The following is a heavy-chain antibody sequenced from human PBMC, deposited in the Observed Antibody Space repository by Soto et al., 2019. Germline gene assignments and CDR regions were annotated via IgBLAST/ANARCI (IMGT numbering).Heavy chain of an antibody. CDR1: GFTVSSNY. V-gene: IGHV3-66*01. CDR3: ARVYSSGYLRPRGWFDP. D-gene: IGHD6-19*01. J-gene: IGHJ5*02. Sequence: HPGGSLRLSCAASGFTVSSNYMSWVRQAPGKGLEWVSVIYSGGSTYYADSVKGRFTISRDNSKNTLYLQMNSLRAEDTAVYYCARVYSSGYLRPRGWFDPWGQGTLVTVSS. CDR2: IYSGGST.